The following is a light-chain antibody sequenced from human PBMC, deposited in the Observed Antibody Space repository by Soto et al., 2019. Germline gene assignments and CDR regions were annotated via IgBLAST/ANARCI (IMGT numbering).Light chain of an antibody. CDR3: QQLNSYPLT. V-gene: IGKV1-9*01. CDR1: QVISTS. Sequence: DIQLTQSPSFLSPSIGESVTITCRASQVISTSLAWYQVKPGKAPKLLIYAASTLESGVPSRFSATVSGTEFTLTISSLQPEDFATYYCQQLNSYPLTFGGGTKVDIK. CDR2: AAS. J-gene: IGKJ4*01.